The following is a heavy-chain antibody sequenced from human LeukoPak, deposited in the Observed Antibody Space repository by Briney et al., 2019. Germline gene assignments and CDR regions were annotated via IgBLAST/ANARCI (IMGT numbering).Heavy chain of an antibody. V-gene: IGHV3-30*02. CDR1: GVTFSNCG. CDR3: VRDGAVVTWGSYPWSYFQD. CDR2: IHYYGDNN. Sequence: GGTLTLSCAASGVTFSNCGMRWGRQAPAKGLEWVAFIHYYGDNNYYANSVHGRFIIFRVNANKSLYLLMLTLRAEATAVYYCVRDGAVVTWGSYPWSYFQDWGQGTLVTVAS. D-gene: IGHD3-16*01. J-gene: IGHJ1*01.